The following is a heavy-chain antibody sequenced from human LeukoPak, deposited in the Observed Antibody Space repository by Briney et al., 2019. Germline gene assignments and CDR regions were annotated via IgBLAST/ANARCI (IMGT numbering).Heavy chain of an antibody. Sequence: GASVKVSCKASGYTFTSYGISWVRQAPGQGLEWMGGIIPIFGTANYAQKFQGRVTITADKSTSTAYMELSSLRSEDTAVYYCARLGTVTNANDAFDIWGQGTMVTVSS. CDR3: ARLGTVTNANDAFDI. CDR1: GYTFTSYG. V-gene: IGHV1-69*06. D-gene: IGHD4-17*01. J-gene: IGHJ3*02. CDR2: IIPIFGTA.